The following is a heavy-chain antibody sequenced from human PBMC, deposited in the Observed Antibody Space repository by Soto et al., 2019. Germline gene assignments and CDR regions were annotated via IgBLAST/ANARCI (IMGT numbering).Heavy chain of an antibody. CDR2: VSHSGST. CDR1: GGSISSAAYY. Sequence: QVRLLESGPGLVKPSQTLSLTCTVSGGSISSAAYYWSWIRQHPGKGLEWIGYVSHSGSTYYNPSLKSRVIISVDTSKNQFSLSLTSVTAADTAVYYCAREYTYGSNFFDCWGQGALVTVSS. CDR3: AREYTYGSNFFDC. D-gene: IGHD5-18*01. V-gene: IGHV4-31*03. J-gene: IGHJ4*02.